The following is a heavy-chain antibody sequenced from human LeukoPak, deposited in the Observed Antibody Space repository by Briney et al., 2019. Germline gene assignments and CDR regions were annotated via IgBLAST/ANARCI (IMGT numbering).Heavy chain of an antibody. V-gene: IGHV3-48*01. D-gene: IGHD3-3*01. Sequence: GGSLRLSCVASGFSFSTYDMNWVRQAPGKGLEWVSYLSSTGGTRYYANSVKGRFTISRDDAKNSLYLQISSLRAEDTAVYYCARAARPELRFLDFDYWGQGTLLTVSS. CDR3: ARAARPELRFLDFDY. CDR1: GFSFSTYD. CDR2: LSSTGGTR. J-gene: IGHJ4*02.